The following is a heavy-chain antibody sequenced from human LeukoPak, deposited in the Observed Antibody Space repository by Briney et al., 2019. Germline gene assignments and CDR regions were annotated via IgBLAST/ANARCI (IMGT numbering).Heavy chain of an antibody. J-gene: IGHJ1*01. CDR3: ARAPAAGTVGYFRH. CDR1: GGSISSHY. D-gene: IGHD6-13*01. Sequence: SETLSLTCTVSGGSISSHYWSWIRQPPGKGLEWIGYIYYSGSTNYNPSLKSRVTISVDTSKNQFSLKLSSVTAADTAVYYCARAPAAGTVGYFRHWGQGTLVTVSS. CDR2: IYYSGST. V-gene: IGHV4-59*11.